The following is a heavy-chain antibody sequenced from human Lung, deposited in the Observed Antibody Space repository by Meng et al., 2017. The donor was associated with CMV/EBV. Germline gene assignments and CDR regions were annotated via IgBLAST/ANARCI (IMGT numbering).Heavy chain of an antibody. Sequence: SVKVSXPSSFSPLTNYYIHWVRQAPGQGLEWMGIINPSDNTTIYAQKFQGRVTMTRDTSTSTVYMELSSLRSDDTALYYCARDLGYSSSWYFQYYFDCWGPGTXVNGAS. J-gene: IGHJ4*02. V-gene: IGHV1-46*01. D-gene: IGHD6-13*01. CDR3: ARDLGYSSSWYFQYYFDC. CDR1: FSPLTNYY. CDR2: INPSDNTT.